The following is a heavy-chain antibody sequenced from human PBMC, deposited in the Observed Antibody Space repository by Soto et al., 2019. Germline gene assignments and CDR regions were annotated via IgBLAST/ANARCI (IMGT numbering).Heavy chain of an antibody. J-gene: IGHJ4*02. CDR2: ISSSSSTI. Sequence: GGSLRLSCAASGFTFSSYSMNWVRQAPGKGLEWVSYISSSSSTIYYADSVKGRFTISRDNAKNSLYLQMNSLRAEDTAVYYCARDSRFLEWLYTFDYWGQGTLVTVSS. CDR1: GFTFSSYS. CDR3: ARDSRFLEWLYTFDY. D-gene: IGHD3-3*01. V-gene: IGHV3-48*04.